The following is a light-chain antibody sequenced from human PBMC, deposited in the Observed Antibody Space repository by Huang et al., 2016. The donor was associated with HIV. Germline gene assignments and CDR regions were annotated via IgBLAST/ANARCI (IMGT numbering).Light chain of an antibody. CDR2: GAS. Sequence: DIVMTQSPATLSVSPGERATLSCRASQSVSSNLAWSQQKNGPAPRLLIYGASTRATGIPARFSGSGSGTEFTLTISSLQSEDFAVYYCQQYNNWPPYTFGQGTRLEIK. V-gene: IGKV3-15*01. J-gene: IGKJ2*01. CDR3: QQYNNWPPYT. CDR1: QSVSSN.